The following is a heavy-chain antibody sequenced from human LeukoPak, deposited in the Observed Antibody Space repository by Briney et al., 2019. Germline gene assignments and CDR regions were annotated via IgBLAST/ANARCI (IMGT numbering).Heavy chain of an antibody. CDR2: ISGSGGST. J-gene: IGHJ4*02. CDR1: GLTFSSYA. Sequence: PGGSLRLSCAASGLTFSSYAMSWVRQAPGKGLEWVSAISGSGGSTYYADSVKGRFTISRDNSKNTLYLQMNSLRAEDTAVYYCAKDLSIDYYGSGSPEYYWGQGTLVTVSS. CDR3: AKDLSIDYYGSGSPEYY. D-gene: IGHD3-10*01. V-gene: IGHV3-23*01.